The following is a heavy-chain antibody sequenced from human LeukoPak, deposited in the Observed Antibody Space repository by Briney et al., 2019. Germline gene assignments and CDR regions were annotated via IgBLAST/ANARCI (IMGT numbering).Heavy chain of an antibody. Sequence: GASVKVSCKASGYTFTSYDINWVRQATGQGLEWMGWISAYNGNTNYAQKLQGRVTMTTDTSTSTAYMELRSLRSDDTAVYYCARVKEDLGITMIRSYAFDIWGQGTMVTVSS. CDR3: ARVKEDLGITMIRSYAFDI. D-gene: IGHD3-22*01. J-gene: IGHJ3*02. CDR1: GYTFTSYD. V-gene: IGHV1-18*01. CDR2: ISAYNGNT.